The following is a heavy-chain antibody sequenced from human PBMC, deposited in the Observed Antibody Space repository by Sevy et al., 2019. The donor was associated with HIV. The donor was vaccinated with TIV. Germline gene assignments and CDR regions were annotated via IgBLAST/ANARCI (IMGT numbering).Heavy chain of an antibody. V-gene: IGHV3-72*01. Sequence: GGSLRLSCAASGFTFSDHCVDWVRQAPGKGLEWVGRIRYRPNSYTTEYAASVKGRFTISRDDSRNSVYLQMNSLKTQDSAVYYCVRGPNCGVGGCQQISPYCLDVWGKGTTVTVSS. CDR1: GFTFSDHC. CDR2: IRYRPNSYTT. CDR3: VRGPNCGVGGCQQISPYCLDV. J-gene: IGHJ6*03. D-gene: IGHD2-15*01.